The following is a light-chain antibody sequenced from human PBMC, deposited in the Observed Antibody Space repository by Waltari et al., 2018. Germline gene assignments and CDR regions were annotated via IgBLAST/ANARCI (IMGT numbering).Light chain of an antibody. Sequence: DIVMTQSTLYLPVTPGESASISCSSSQSLLHRNGNNYLDGYLQKPGQSPQRLIYLASNRASGVPYRFSVSGSGIEFTLKISRVEAEDVWVYYCMQSLQTLWTFGPGTKVEIK. J-gene: IGKJ1*01. CDR2: LAS. CDR1: QSLLHRNGNNY. V-gene: IGKV2-28*01. CDR3: MQSLQTLWT.